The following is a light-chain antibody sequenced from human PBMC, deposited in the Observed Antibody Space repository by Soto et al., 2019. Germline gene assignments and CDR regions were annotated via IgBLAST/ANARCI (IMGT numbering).Light chain of an antibody. CDR2: DAF. J-gene: IGKJ1*01. V-gene: IGKV3-20*01. Sequence: IVLTQSPVTLSFSPGEIATLSCSASQSVSTSYVAWYQQKFCQAPRLLIYDAFSRATGIPDRFSASGSGTDFTLTISRLEPEDFAVYYCQQYKTFGQGTNVDIK. CDR1: QSVSTSY. CDR3: QQYKT.